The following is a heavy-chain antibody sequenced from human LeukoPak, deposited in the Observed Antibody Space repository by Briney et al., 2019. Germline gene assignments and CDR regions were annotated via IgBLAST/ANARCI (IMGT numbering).Heavy chain of an antibody. CDR3: AKFIFYFGSDGYGDR. D-gene: IGHD3-22*01. J-gene: IGHJ5*02. Sequence: GGSLRLSCVASKFTFSSYAMSWVRQAPGKGLEWVAAISGGSGSKYYADSVKGRFTISRDNSKNTLYLQMNSLSPEDTAVYYCAKFIFYFGSDGYGDRWGQGTLVTVSS. CDR2: ISGGSGSK. V-gene: IGHV3-23*01. CDR1: KFTFSSYA.